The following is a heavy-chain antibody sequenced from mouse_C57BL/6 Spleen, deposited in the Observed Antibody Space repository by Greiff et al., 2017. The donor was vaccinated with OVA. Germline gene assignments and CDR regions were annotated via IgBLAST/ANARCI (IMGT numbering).Heavy chain of an antibody. Sequence: VQLKESGAELVKPGASVKLSCTASGFNIKDYYMHWVKQRTEQGLEWIGRIDPEDGETKYAPKFQGKATITADTSSNTAYLQRSSLTSEDTAVYYCASLFITTVVAFDYWGQGTTLTVSS. CDR1: GFNIKDYY. V-gene: IGHV14-2*01. CDR3: ASLFITTVVAFDY. D-gene: IGHD1-1*01. J-gene: IGHJ2*01. CDR2: IDPEDGET.